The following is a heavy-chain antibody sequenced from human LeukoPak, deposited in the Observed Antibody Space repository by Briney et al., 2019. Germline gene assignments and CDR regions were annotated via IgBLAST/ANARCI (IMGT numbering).Heavy chain of an antibody. CDR2: ISYDGSNK. CDR1: GFTFSSYG. J-gene: IGHJ5*02. CDR3: ANFSPDYGSGLEQPPWFDP. Sequence: GRSLRLSCAASGFTFSSYGMHWVRQAQGKGLEWVAVISYDGSNKYYADSVKGRFTISRDNSKNTLYLQMNSLRAEDTAVYYCANFSPDYGSGLEQPPWFDPWGQGTLVTVSS. D-gene: IGHD3-10*01. V-gene: IGHV3-30*18.